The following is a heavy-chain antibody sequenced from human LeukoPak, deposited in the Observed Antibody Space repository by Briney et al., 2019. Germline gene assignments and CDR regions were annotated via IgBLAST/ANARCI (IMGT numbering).Heavy chain of an antibody. CDR3: ARVTYYYDSSGYYYLHY. D-gene: IGHD3-22*01. V-gene: IGHV1-46*03. CDR2: INPSGGST. CDR1: GYTFTSYY. Sequence: ASVKVSCKASGYTFTSYYIHWVRQAPGQGLEWMGIINPSGGSTSYAQKFQGRVTMTRDTSTSTVYMELSSLRSEDTAVYYCARVTYYYDSSGYYYLHYWGQGTLVTVSS. J-gene: IGHJ4*02.